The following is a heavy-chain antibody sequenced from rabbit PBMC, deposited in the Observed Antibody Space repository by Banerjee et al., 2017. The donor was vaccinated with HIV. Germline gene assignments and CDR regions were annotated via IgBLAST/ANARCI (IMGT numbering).Heavy chain of an antibody. V-gene: IGHV1S29*01. Sequence: GGSLKLSCKASEFDFSIYAITWVRQAPGKGLEYIGYITYAGSAYYASWVNGRFTISRENTQNTLYLQLNSLTAADTATYFCARSNNYYDMDLWGPGTLVTVS. CDR1: EFDFSIYA. J-gene: IGHJ6*01. CDR3: ARSNNYYDMDL. CDR2: ITYAGSA.